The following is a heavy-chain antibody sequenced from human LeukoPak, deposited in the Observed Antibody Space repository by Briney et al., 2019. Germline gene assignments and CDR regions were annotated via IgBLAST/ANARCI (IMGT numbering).Heavy chain of an antibody. D-gene: IGHD4-23*01. CDR2: ISYDGSNK. V-gene: IGHV3-30*04. CDR3: ARDRYGGNSWFGAFDI. J-gene: IGHJ3*02. Sequence: GRSLRLSCAASGFTFSSYAMYWVRQAPGKGLEWVAVISYDGSNKYYADSVKGRFTISRDNSKNTLYLQMNSLRAEDTAVYYCARDRYGGNSWFGAFDIWGQGTMVTVSS. CDR1: GFTFSSYA.